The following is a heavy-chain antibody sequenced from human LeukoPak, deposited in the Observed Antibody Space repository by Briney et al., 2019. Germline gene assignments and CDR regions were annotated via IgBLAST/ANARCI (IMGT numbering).Heavy chain of an antibody. CDR1: GYTFTGYY. CDR2: INPNSGGT. J-gene: IGHJ5*02. V-gene: IGHV1-2*02. D-gene: IGHD2-2*03. CDR3: ARAVDIVVVPADNWFDP. Sequence: GASVKVSCKASGYTFTGYYMHWVRQAPGQGLEWMGWINPNSGGTNYAQKFQGRVTMTRDTSISTAYMELSSLRSEDTAVYYCARAVDIVVVPADNWFDPWGQGTLVTVSS.